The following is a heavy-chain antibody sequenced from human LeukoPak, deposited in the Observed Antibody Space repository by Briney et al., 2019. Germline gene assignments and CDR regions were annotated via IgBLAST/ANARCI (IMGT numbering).Heavy chain of an antibody. J-gene: IGHJ4*02. CDR3: ARETRDGSGSYLL. D-gene: IGHD3-10*01. CDR2: INPNSVGT. Sequence: GASVTVSCKASGYTFTGYYMHWVRQAPGQGLEWMGWINPNSVGTNYAQKFQGRVTMTEDTSISTAYMELSRLRSDDTAVYYCARETRDGSGSYLLWGQGTLVTVSS. CDR1: GYTFTGYY. V-gene: IGHV1-2*02.